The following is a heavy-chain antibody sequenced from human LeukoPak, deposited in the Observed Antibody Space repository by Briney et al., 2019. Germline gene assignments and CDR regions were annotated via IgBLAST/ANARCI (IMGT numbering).Heavy chain of an antibody. Sequence: PSETLSLTCAVYGGSFSGYYWSWIRQPPGKGLEWIGEINHSGSTNYNPSLKSRVTLSVDTSKNQFSLKLSSVTAADTAVYYCARGFGAARPRTYYFDYWGQGTLVTVSS. CDR2: INHSGST. J-gene: IGHJ4*02. CDR1: GGSFSGYY. V-gene: IGHV4-34*01. D-gene: IGHD6-6*01. CDR3: ARGFGAARPRTYYFDY.